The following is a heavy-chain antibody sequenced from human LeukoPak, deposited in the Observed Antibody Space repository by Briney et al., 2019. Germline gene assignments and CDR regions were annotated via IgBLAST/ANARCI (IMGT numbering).Heavy chain of an antibody. D-gene: IGHD2-21*02. Sequence: GESLKISCRGSGPTVTTSWIGWVRQMPGKGLEWLGIIYVGDSETRYSPSFHGQVTISADKSISTAYLQWSSLQASDSAMYYCARLSYCGGDCHYNSYFDFWGQGILVSVSS. J-gene: IGHJ4*02. V-gene: IGHV5-51*01. CDR3: ARLSYCGGDCHYNSYFDF. CDR2: IYVGDSET. CDR1: GPTVTTSW.